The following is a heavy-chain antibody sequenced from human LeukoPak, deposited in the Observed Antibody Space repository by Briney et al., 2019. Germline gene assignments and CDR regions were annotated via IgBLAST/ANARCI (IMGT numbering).Heavy chain of an antibody. D-gene: IGHD2-15*01. V-gene: IGHV1-69*05. J-gene: IGHJ5*02. CDR1: GGTFSSYA. Sequence: VASVKVSCKASGGTFSSYAISWVRQAPGQGLEWMGGIIPIFGTANYAQKFQGRVTMTRDTSTSTVYMELSSLRSEDTAVYYCARESCSGGSCYSGWFDPWGQGTLVTVSS. CDR3: ARESCSGGSCYSGWFDP. CDR2: IIPIFGTA.